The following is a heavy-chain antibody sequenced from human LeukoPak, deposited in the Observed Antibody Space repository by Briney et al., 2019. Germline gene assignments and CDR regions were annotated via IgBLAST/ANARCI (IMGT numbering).Heavy chain of an antibody. CDR3: ARHAKYCSSTSCYIDY. D-gene: IGHD2-2*02. CDR2: IYYSGST. Sequence: SETLSLTCTVSGGSISSYYWSWIRQPPGKGLEWIGYIYYSGSTNYNPSLKSRVTISVDTSKNQFSLKLSSVTAADTAVYYCARHAKYCSSTSCYIDYWGQGTLVTVSS. CDR1: GGSISSYY. V-gene: IGHV4-59*08. J-gene: IGHJ4*02.